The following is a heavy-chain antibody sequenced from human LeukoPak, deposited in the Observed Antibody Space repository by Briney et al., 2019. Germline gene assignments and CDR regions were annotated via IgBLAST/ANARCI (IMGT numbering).Heavy chain of an antibody. CDR3: ARGYSYQFDF. CDR1: GFTVSTSY. Sequence: QPGGAPRLSCVASGFTVSTSYIKWGRQAPGEGVEWVSVIFSGGTTYYADSVKGRFTISRDNSKNTLYLQMHSLRAEDTAVYYCARGYSYQFDFWGQGTLVTVSS. J-gene: IGHJ4*02. CDR2: IFSGGTT. D-gene: IGHD2-2*01. V-gene: IGHV3-66*01.